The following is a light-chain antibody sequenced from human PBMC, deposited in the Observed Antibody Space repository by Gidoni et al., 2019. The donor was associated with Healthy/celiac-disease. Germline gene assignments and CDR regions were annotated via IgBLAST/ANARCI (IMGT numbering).Light chain of an antibody. CDR3: MQALQTPIT. V-gene: IGKV2-28*01. CDR2: LGS. Sequence: DSVMTPSPLSLPVTPGEPASVSCRSSQSLLHSNGYNYLDWYLQKPGQSPQLLIYLGSSRASGVPDRFSGSGSGTDFTLKISRVEAEDVGVYYCMQALQTPITFGQXTRLEIK. CDR1: QSLLHSNGYNY. J-gene: IGKJ5*01.